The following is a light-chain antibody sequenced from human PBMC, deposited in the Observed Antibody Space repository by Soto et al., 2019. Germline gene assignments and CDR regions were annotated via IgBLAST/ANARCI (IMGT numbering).Light chain of an antibody. CDR2: DAS. CDR3: QQYGDSPT. CDR1: QSISSNY. Sequence: EIVLTQSPGTLSLSPGERATLACRASQSISSNYVAWYQQKPGQAPWLLIYDASSRATGIPNRFSGSGSGTDFTLTISRLEPEDFAVFYCQQYGDSPTFGQGTKVDIK. V-gene: IGKV3-20*01. J-gene: IGKJ1*01.